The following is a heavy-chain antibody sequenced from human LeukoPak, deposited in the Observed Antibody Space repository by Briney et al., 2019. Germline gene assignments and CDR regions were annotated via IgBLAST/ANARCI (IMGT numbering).Heavy chain of an antibody. D-gene: IGHD4-17*01. J-gene: IGHJ5*02. V-gene: IGHV3-30*18. CDR2: ISYDGSNK. CDR3: AKDRADGDVGWFDP. Sequence: GGSLRLSCAASGFTFSSYGMHWVRQAPGKGLEWVAVISYDGSNKYYADSVKGRFTISRDNSKNTLYLQMNSLRAEDTAVYYCAKDRADGDVGWFDPWGQGTLVTVSS. CDR1: GFTFSSYG.